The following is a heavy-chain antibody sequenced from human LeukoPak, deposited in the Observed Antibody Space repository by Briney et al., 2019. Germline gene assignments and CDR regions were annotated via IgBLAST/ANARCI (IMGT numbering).Heavy chain of an antibody. V-gene: IGHV4-39*01. Sequence: SETLSLTCTVSGGSISSSSHYWGWIRQPPGRGLEWIVSIYYSGTTPYNPSLKSRVTISVDTSKNQFSLKLSSVTAADTAVYYCVRWQSGSMFHPPWGQGTLVTVSS. D-gene: IGHD3-10*02. J-gene: IGHJ5*02. CDR2: IYYSGTT. CDR1: GGSISSSSHY. CDR3: VRWQSGSMFHPP.